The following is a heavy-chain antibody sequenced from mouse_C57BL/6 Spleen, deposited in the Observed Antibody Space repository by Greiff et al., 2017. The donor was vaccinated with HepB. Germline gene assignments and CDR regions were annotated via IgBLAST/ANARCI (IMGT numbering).Heavy chain of an antibody. Sequence: QVQLQQPGAELVKPGASVKMSCKASGYTFTSYWITWVKQRPGQGLEWIGDIYPGSGSTNYNEKFKSKATLTVDTSSSPAYMQLSSLTSEDSAVYYCAIYDYGGNYFDYWGQGTTLTVSS. J-gene: IGHJ2*01. CDR2: IYPGSGST. D-gene: IGHD2-4*01. V-gene: IGHV1-55*01. CDR3: AIYDYGGNYFDY. CDR1: GYTFTSYW.